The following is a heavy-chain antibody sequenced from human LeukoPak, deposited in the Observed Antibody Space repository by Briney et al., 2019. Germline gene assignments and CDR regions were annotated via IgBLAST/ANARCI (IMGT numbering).Heavy chain of an antibody. Sequence: GGSLRLSCAASGFTFSTYNMNWVRQAPGKGLEWVSYINTRSSVIYYADSVKGRFTISRDNSKNTLYLQMNSLRAEDTAVYYCARDRYYDSSGPHLGFDPWGQGTLVTVSS. J-gene: IGHJ5*02. CDR2: INTRSSVI. D-gene: IGHD3-22*01. CDR3: ARDRYYDSSGPHLGFDP. V-gene: IGHV3-48*01. CDR1: GFTFSTYN.